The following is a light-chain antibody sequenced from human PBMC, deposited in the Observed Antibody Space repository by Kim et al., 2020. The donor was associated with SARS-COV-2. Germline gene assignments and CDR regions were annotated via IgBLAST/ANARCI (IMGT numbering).Light chain of an antibody. CDR1: QNINNW. Sequence: EINVTQTPSTLPASVGDRVSMTCRVSQNINNWVAWYQQKPGKAPRLLIYEASILESGVPARFSGSGSGTEFTLTISGLQPDDFATYYCQQFNTYYTFGQGTKVDIK. J-gene: IGKJ2*01. V-gene: IGKV1-5*03. CDR2: EAS. CDR3: QQFNTYYT.